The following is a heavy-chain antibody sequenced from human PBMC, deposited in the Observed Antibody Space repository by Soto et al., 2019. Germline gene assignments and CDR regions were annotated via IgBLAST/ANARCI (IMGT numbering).Heavy chain of an antibody. CDR1: AFSLSTGGVG. Sequence: QITLKESGPTLVKPTQTLTLTCTFSAFSLSTGGVGVGWIRQPPGKALEWLALIYWDDDKRYSPSLRTRLTITKDTSKNQVVLTMTNMDPVDTATYYCIQSRCGGDCLQSYASYYYYGMDFWGQGTTVTFSS. CDR3: IQSRCGGDCLQSYASYYYYGMDF. V-gene: IGHV2-5*02. D-gene: IGHD2-21*02. CDR2: IYWDDDK. J-gene: IGHJ6*02.